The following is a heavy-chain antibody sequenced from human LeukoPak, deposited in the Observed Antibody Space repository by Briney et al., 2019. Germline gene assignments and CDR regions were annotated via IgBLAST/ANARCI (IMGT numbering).Heavy chain of an antibody. CDR2: VHLDGRT. V-gene: IGHV4-4*02. CDR3: AREGGPYRPLDY. J-gene: IGHJ4*02. Sequence: PSETLSLTCGVSGGSISSTNWWTWVRQPSGKGLEWIGEVHLDGRTSYKPSLQSRLTMSVDFSENHISLKLTSVTAADTAVYYCAREGGPYRPLDYSGQGTLVTVSS. CDR1: GGSISSTNW.